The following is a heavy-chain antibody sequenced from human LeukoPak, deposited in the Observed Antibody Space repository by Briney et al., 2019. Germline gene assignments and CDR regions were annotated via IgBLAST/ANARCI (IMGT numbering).Heavy chain of an antibody. CDR1: GFTFSSYW. D-gene: IGHD3-10*01. Sequence: GGSLRLSCAASGFTFSSYWMHWVRQAPGKGLVWVSRINSDGSSTSYADSVKGRFTISRDNAKNTLYLQMNSLRAEDTAVYYCARSFRSSGSENFDYWGQGPWSPSPQ. V-gene: IGHV3-74*01. J-gene: IGHJ4*02. CDR3: ARSFRSSGSENFDY. CDR2: INSDGSST.